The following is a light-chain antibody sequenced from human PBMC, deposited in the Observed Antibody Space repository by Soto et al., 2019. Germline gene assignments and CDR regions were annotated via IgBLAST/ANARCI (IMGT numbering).Light chain of an antibody. Sequence: EIVMTKFPAILSVSPGERATLSCGANQTVSSSLVWSKQKPGQAPRLLFYDASTRAAGIPVRFIGIGSCTEFTLTISSLQYQDYAVYYCYQYNNWLALTFCGGTKVDIK. CDR1: QTVSSS. CDR3: YQYNNWLALT. J-gene: IGKJ4*01. CDR2: DAS. V-gene: IGKV3-15*01.